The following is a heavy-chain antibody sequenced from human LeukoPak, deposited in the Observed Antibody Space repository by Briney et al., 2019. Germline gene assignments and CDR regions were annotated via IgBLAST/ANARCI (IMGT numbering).Heavy chain of an antibody. CDR3: TRTYSSSSIDY. V-gene: IGHV4-59*01. CDR1: GGSISTYY. Sequence: PSETLSLTCTVSGGSISTYYWSWIRQPPGKGLVWLGYIFYTGSTNYNPSLKSRVTMSIDTSKNQFSLKLSSVTAADTAVYYCTRTYSSSSIDYWGQGALVTVSS. D-gene: IGHD6-6*01. J-gene: IGHJ4*02. CDR2: IFYTGST.